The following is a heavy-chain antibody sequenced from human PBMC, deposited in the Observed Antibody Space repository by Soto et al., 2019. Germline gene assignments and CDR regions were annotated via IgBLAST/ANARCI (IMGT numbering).Heavy chain of an antibody. CDR3: ARAAAFTSSWDY. CDR2: VFYSGSA. Sequence: SETLSLTCTVSGGSISTYYWNWIRQPPGQGLEWIAYVFYSGSANYNSSLKSRVTISVDTSKNQFSLKLSSVTAADTAVYYCARAAAFTSSWDYWGQGTLVTVSS. CDR1: GGSISTYY. J-gene: IGHJ4*02. V-gene: IGHV4-59*08. D-gene: IGHD6-13*01.